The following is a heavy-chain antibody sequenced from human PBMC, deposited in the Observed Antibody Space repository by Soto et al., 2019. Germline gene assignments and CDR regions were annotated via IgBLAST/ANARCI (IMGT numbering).Heavy chain of an antibody. CDR3: ARLRGYSSGWYPDY. V-gene: IGHV4-39*01. CDR1: GGSISSSSYY. Sequence: QLQLQESGPGLVKPSETLSLTCTVSGGSISSSSYYWGWIRQPPVQGLEWIGSIYYRGSTYYNPSLKSRVTISVHTSKNQFSLKLSSVAAAVTAVYYCARLRGYSSGWYPDYWGQGTLVNVSS. CDR2: IYYRGST. J-gene: IGHJ4*02. D-gene: IGHD6-19*01.